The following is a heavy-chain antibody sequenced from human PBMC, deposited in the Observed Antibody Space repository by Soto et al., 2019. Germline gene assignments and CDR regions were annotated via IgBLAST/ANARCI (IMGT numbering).Heavy chain of an antibody. CDR2: ITSDTKTI. V-gene: IGHV3-48*02. J-gene: IGHJ4*02. CDR3: ARSVEGHFDY. Sequence: EVQRVESGGELVQRGGSLRLSCAASGFTFSIYSMNWVRQAPGKGLEWFSYITSDTKTIKYADSVKGRFTISRDNAKNSVYLQMNSLRDEDTAVYYCARSVEGHFDYWGQGTVVTVSS. D-gene: IGHD6-19*01. CDR1: GFTFSIYS.